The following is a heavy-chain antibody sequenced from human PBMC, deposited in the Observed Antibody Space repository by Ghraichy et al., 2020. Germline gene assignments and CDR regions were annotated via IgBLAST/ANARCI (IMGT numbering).Heavy chain of an antibody. V-gene: IGHV3-7*01. D-gene: IGHD5-18*01. CDR2: IKQDGSEK. J-gene: IGHJ2*01. Sequence: GGSLRLSCAASGFTFSSYWMSWVRQAPGKGLEWVANIKQDGSEKYYVDSVKGRFTISRDNAKNSLYLQMNSLRAEDTAVYYCARDAGYSYGLNYWYFDLWGRGTLVTVSS. CDR3: ARDAGYSYGLNYWYFDL. CDR1: GFTFSSYW.